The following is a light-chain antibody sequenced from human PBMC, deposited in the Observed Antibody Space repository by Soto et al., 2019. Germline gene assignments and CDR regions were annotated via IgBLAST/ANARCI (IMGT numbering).Light chain of an antibody. CDR3: SSYTSSSTYVV. V-gene: IGLV2-14*01. CDR1: SSDVGGYNY. Sequence: QSALTQPASVSGSPGQSITISCTGTSSDVGGYNYVSWYQQHPGKAPKLMIYDVSNRPSGVSNRFSGSKSGNTASLTISGLXXEDXADYXCSSYTSSSTYVVFGGGTKLTVL. CDR2: DVS. J-gene: IGLJ2*01.